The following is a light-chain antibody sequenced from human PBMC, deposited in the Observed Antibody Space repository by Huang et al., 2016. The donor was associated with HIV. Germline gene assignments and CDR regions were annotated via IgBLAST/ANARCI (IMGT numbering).Light chain of an antibody. CDR1: QSVAKH. V-gene: IGKV3-15*01. CDR3: HHYSNWPPTWT. CDR2: GAS. J-gene: IGKJ1*01. Sequence: EIVMTQSPATLSVSPGERATLSCRASQSVAKHFAWYQQKPGQAPRLLIYGASTRATGIPARFSGSVSGTEFTLTISILQSEDFAVYYCHHYSNWPPTWTFGQGTKVEIK.